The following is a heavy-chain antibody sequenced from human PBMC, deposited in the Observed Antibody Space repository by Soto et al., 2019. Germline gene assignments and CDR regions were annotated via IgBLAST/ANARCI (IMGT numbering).Heavy chain of an antibody. D-gene: IGHD3-3*01. CDR3: AAADVLRFLEWSIDI. CDR2: IYYSGST. J-gene: IGHJ3*02. Sequence: QVQLQESGPGLVKPSQTLSFTCTVSGGSISSGGYYWSWIRQHPGKGLEWIGYIYYSGSTYYNPALKRRVIISVDTSKNQSSRKLSSVTAAYTAVYYCAAADVLRFLEWSIDIWGQGTMVTVSS. V-gene: IGHV4-31*03. CDR1: GGSISSGGYY.